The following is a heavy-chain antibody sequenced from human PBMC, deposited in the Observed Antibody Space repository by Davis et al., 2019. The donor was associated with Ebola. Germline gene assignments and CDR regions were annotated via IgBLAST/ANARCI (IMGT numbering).Heavy chain of an antibody. CDR1: GFTFSNYD. CDR2: IGTAGDT. CDR3: ARRTTNSPSLDY. J-gene: IGHJ4*02. Sequence: GESLKISCAASGFTFSNYDMHWVRQVIGRGLEWVSGIGTAGDTYYPASVKGRFTISRENAKNSLYLQMNSLRPGDTAVYYCARRTTNSPSLDYWGQGTLVTVSS. D-gene: IGHD4-11*01. V-gene: IGHV3-13*01.